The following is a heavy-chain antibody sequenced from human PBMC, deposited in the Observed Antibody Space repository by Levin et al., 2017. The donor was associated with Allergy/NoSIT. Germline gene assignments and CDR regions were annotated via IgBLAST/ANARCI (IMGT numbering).Heavy chain of an antibody. CDR1: GFTVSSNY. CDR2: IYSGGST. Sequence: PGGSLRLSCAASGFTVSSNYMSWVRQAPGKGLEWVSVIYSGGSTYYADSVKGRFTISRDNTKNTLYLQMNSLRAEDTAVYYCARDGRYCSGGSCYSAYWGQGTLVTVSS. D-gene: IGHD2-15*01. J-gene: IGHJ4*02. V-gene: IGHV3-66*01. CDR3: ARDGRYCSGGSCYSAY.